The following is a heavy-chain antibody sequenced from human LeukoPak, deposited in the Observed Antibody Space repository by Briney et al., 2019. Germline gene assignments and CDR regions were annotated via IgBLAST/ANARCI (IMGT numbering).Heavy chain of an antibody. Sequence: PGGSLRLSCAASGFTVSNNYMSWVRQAPGKGLEWVSILYSDGSTYYADSVKGRFAISRDNSKNTLYLLMNSLRAEDTAVYYCTRDHWLALQHWGQGTLVTVSS. CDR1: GFTVSNNY. V-gene: IGHV3-53*01. J-gene: IGHJ1*01. CDR2: LYSDGST. D-gene: IGHD6-19*01. CDR3: TRDHWLALQH.